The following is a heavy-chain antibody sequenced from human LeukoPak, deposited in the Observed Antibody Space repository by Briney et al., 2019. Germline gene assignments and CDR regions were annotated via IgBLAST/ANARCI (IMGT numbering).Heavy chain of an antibody. CDR2: IYHSGST. CDR1: GYSISSGYY. D-gene: IGHD3-10*01. CDR3: ARDQWFGYFDY. V-gene: IGHV4-38-2*02. J-gene: IGHJ4*02. Sequence: SETLSLTCTVSGYSISSGYYWGWIRQPPGKGLEWIGSIYHSGSTYYNPSLKSRVTISVDTSKNHFSLKLSSVTAADTAVYYCARDQWFGYFDYWGQGTLVTVSS.